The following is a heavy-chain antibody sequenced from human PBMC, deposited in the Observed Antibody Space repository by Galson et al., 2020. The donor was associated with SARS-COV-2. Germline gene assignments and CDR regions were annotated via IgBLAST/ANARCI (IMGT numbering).Heavy chain of an antibody. CDR1: GFTFSSYG. J-gene: IGHJ4*02. CDR2: IRYDGSNK. V-gene: IGHV3-30*02. Sequence: QLGESLKISCAASGFTFSSYGMHWVRQAPGKGLEWVAFIRYDGSNKYYADSVKGRFTISRDNSKNTLYLQMNSLRAEDTAVYYCAKSGVEDIVVVPATYYFDYWGQGTLVTVSS. CDR3: AKSGVEDIVVVPATYYFDY. D-gene: IGHD2-2*01.